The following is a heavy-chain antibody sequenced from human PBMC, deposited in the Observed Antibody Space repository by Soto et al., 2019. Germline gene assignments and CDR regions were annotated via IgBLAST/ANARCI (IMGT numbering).Heavy chain of an antibody. CDR3: VLSLSGPMDV. CDR2: IIPISGTP. CDR1: GGTFNNYD. V-gene: IGHV1-69*01. Sequence: QVQLVQSGAEEKKPGSSVKVSCKASGGTFNNYDIRWVRQAPGQGLQWMGGIIPISGTPNYAQNFRERLTIAADESTSTVYMELNSLRSADSAVYFCVLSLSGPMDVLGQGTMVTVSS. J-gene: IGHJ6*02.